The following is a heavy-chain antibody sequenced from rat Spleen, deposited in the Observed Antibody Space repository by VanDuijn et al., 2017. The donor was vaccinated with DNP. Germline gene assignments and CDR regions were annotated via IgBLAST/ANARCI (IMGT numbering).Heavy chain of an antibody. V-gene: IGHV5-22*01. CDR2: IRYDGGST. CDR3: VRWNNSGFYFDY. J-gene: IGHJ2*01. D-gene: IGHD4-3*01. Sequence: EVQLVESGGGLVQPGRSLKLSCAASGLTFSVYYMAWVRQAPAKGLEWVATIRYDGGSTYYGDSVKGRFTISRDNAESTLHLQMNSLRSEDMATYHCVRWNNSGFYFDYWGQGVVVTVSS. CDR1: GLTFSVYY.